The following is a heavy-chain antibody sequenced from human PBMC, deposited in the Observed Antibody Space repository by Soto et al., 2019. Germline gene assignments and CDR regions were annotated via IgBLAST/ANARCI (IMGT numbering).Heavy chain of an antibody. J-gene: IGHJ4*02. CDR1: GGTFSSYA. Sequence: ASVKVSCKASGGTFSSYAISWVRQAPGQGLEWMGGIIPIFGTANYAQKFQGRVTITADESTSTAYMELSSLRSEDTAVYYCARGDYYDSSGYPPPFDYWGQGTLVTVSS. CDR3: ARGDYYDSSGYPPPFDY. CDR2: IIPIFGTA. D-gene: IGHD3-22*01. V-gene: IGHV1-69*13.